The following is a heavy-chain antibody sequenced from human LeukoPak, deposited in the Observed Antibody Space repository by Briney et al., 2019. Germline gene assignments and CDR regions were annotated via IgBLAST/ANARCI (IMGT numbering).Heavy chain of an antibody. D-gene: IGHD3-22*01. CDR1: GGSISSGSYY. CDR2: IYTSGST. CDR3: ARSSGYYLYYFDY. J-gene: IGHJ4*02. V-gene: IGHV4-61*02. Sequence: SQTLSLTCTVSGGSISSGSYYWSWIRQPAGKGLEWIGRIYTSGSTNYNPSLKSRVTISVDTSKNPFSLKLSSVTAADTAVYYCARSSGYYLYYFDYWGQGTLVTVSS.